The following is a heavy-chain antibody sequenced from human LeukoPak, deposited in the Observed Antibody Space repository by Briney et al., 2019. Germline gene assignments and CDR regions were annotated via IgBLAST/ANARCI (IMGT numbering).Heavy chain of an antibody. CDR1: GFTFSSYG. CDR2: IWYDGSNK. CDR3: ARGPRKITPEYYFDY. V-gene: IGHV3-33*01. D-gene: IGHD4-23*01. Sequence: GGSLRLSCAASGFTFSSYGMHRVRQAPGKGLEWVAVIWYDGSNKYYADSVKGRFTISRDNSKNTLYPQMNSLRAEDTAVYYCARGPRKITPEYYFDYWGQGTLVTVSS. J-gene: IGHJ4*02.